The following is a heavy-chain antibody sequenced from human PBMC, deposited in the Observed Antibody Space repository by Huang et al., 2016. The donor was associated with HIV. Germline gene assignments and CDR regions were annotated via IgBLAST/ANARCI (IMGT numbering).Heavy chain of an antibody. CDR1: GGSVSKFY. CDR3: ARAPSRAFGTVFDS. Sequence: QVQLQESGPGVVKPSETLSLTCSVSGGSVSKFYWSWIRQPPGKGLEWIGYIYHTGTTNSNPSLKRRATISIDTSKNQFSLMLSSATAADTAVYYCARAPSRAFGTVFDSWGQGSLVIVSS. CDR2: IYHTGTT. J-gene: IGHJ4*02. D-gene: IGHD3-10*01. V-gene: IGHV4-59*02.